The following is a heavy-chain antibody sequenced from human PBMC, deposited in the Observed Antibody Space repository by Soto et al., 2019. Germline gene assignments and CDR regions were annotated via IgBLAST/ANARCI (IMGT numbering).Heavy chain of an antibody. CDR2: IIPIFGTA. D-gene: IGHD3-10*01. V-gene: IGHV1-69*13. CDR1: GGTFSSYA. J-gene: IGHJ4*02. CDR3: ARIPPITMVRGAPYYFDY. Sequence: VASVKVSCKASGGTFSSYAISWVRQAPGQGLEWMGGIIPIFGTANYAQKFQGRVTITADESTSTAYMELSSLRSEDTAVYYCARIPPITMVRGAPYYFDYWGQGTLVTVSS.